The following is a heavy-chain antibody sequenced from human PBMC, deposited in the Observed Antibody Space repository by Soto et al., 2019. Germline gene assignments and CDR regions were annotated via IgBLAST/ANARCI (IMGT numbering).Heavy chain of an antibody. D-gene: IGHD2-2*02. CDR3: ASDLSRGGDCSSTSCYSGDYYYGMDV. CDR1: GGTFSSYA. V-gene: IGHV1-69*13. CDR2: IIPIFGTA. Sequence: GASVKVSCKASGGTFSSYAISWVRQAPGQGLEWMGGIIPIFGTANYAQKFQGRVTITADESTRTAYMELSGLSSEDTAVYYCASDLSRGGDCSSTSCYSGDYYYGMDVWGQGTTVTVSS. J-gene: IGHJ6*02.